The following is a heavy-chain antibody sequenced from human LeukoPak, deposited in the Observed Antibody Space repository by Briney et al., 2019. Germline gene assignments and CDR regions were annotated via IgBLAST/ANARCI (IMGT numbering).Heavy chain of an antibody. CDR2: INHSGST. D-gene: IGHD5-18*01. CDR3: ARFRGYTYGYVDY. V-gene: IGHV4-34*01. CDR1: GGSFSGYY. J-gene: IGHJ4*02. Sequence: SETLSLTCAVYGGSFSGYYWSWIRQPPGKGLEWIGEINHSGSTNYNPSLKGRVAISVDTSKNQFSLKLTSVTAADTAVYYCARFRGYTYGYVDYWGQGTLVTVSS.